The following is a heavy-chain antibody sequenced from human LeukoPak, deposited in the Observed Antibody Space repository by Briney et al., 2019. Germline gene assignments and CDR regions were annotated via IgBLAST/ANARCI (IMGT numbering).Heavy chain of an antibody. Sequence: ASVKVSCKASGYTFTGYYMHWVRQAPGQGLEWMGWINPNSGGINYAQKFQGRVTMTRDTSISTAYMELSRLRSDDTAVYYCARDRDSGSYNFDYWGQGTLVTVFS. V-gene: IGHV1-2*02. D-gene: IGHD1-26*01. CDR1: GYTFTGYY. CDR3: ARDRDSGSYNFDY. CDR2: INPNSGGI. J-gene: IGHJ4*02.